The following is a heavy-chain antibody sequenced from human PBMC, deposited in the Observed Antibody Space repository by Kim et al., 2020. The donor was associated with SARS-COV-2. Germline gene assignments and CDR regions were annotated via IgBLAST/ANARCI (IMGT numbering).Heavy chain of an antibody. CDR2: IKQDGSEK. CDR1: GFSFSNYW. CDR3: ARIGYSSSSFDY. V-gene: IGHV3-7*03. J-gene: IGHJ4*02. Sequence: GGSLRLSCVVSGFSFSNYWMSWVRQAPGKGLEWVANIKQDGSEKDYVDSVKGRLTISRDNAKNSVYLQVNSLRAEDTAIYYCARIGYSSSSFDYWGQGTLVTVPS. D-gene: IGHD6-13*01.